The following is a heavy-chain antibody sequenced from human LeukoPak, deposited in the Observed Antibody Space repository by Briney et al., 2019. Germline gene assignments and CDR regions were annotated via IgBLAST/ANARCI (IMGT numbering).Heavy chain of an antibody. CDR1: GFTFSSYS. Sequence: GGSLRVSCAASGFTFSSYSMNWVRQAPGKGLEWVSSISSSSTYIYYADSVKGRFTVSRDNAENSLYLQMNSLRAEDTAVYYCARLVSRIALAGADYWGQGTLVTASS. D-gene: IGHD6-19*01. CDR2: ISSSSTYI. CDR3: ARLVSRIALAGADY. J-gene: IGHJ4*02. V-gene: IGHV3-21*06.